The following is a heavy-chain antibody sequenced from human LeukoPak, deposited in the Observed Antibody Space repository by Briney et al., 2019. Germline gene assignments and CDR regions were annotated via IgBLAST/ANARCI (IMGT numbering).Heavy chain of an antibody. CDR1: GYTFTGYY. D-gene: IGHD6-19*01. CDR2: INPSVGST. V-gene: IGHV1-46*03. CDR3: RRSRIAVAGPPSS. Sequence: ASLKASCKASGYTFTGYYMHCVRQAPGQGLEWMGIINPSVGSTSYAQKLQGGFTMTKEPSTTTFHIERSRLRSGDRAFYYCRRSRIAVAGPPSSWGQGTLVSVS. J-gene: IGHJ4*02.